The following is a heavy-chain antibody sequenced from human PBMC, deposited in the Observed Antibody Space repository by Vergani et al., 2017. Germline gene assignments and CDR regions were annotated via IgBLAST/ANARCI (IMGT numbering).Heavy chain of an antibody. CDR3: VRVKGSNWNDHLYDI. J-gene: IGHJ3*02. CDR2: IRNKANDYTT. Sequence: EVQVVESGGGLVQPEGSLRLSCAASGFIFSDHYMDWVRQAPGKGLEWVGRIRNKANDYTTQYAASVKGRFTISRDDSKSYLYLQMNSLQTEETALYYCVRVKGSNWNDHLYDIWGQGTLVTVSS. D-gene: IGHD1-1*01. V-gene: IGHV3-72*01. CDR1: GFIFSDHY.